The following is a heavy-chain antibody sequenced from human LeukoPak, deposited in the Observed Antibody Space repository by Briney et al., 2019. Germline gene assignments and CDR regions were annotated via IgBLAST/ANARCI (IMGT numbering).Heavy chain of an antibody. Sequence: GGSLRLSCAASGFTFSSYGMHWVRQAPGKGLEWVAVIWYDGSYKYYADSVKGRFTISRDNAKNSLYLQMNSLRDEDTAVYYCARETPEYDWGQGTLVTVSS. CDR2: IWYDGSYK. J-gene: IGHJ4*02. D-gene: IGHD1-14*01. CDR3: ARETPEYD. CDR1: GFTFSSYG. V-gene: IGHV3-33*01.